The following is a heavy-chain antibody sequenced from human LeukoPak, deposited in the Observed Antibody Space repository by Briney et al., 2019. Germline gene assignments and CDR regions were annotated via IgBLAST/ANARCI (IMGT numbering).Heavy chain of an antibody. V-gene: IGHV3-23*01. Sequence: GGSLRLSCAPSGFTFCMYAMSWVRQAPGKGLEWVSAISGGGEYTYYADSVKGRFTISRDNSENTLYLQMNTLRAEDTAVYYCASLFPLPAAGYWGQGTLVSVSS. D-gene: IGHD2-2*01. CDR1: GFTFCMYA. CDR2: ISGGGEYT. J-gene: IGHJ4*02. CDR3: ASLFPLPAAGY.